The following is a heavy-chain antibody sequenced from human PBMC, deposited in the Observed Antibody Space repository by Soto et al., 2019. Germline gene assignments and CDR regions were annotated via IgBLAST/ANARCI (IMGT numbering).Heavy chain of an antibody. V-gene: IGHV4-34*01. J-gene: IGHJ4*02. D-gene: IGHD1-26*01. CDR1: GGSFSGYY. CDR2: INHSGST. CDR3: ARGQLGATCLGY. Sequence: QVQLQQWGAGLLKPSETLSLTCAVYGGSFSGYYWSWIRQPPGQGLEWIGEINHSGSTNYNPSLRSLVTISVDTSKNQFSLKLSSVTAADTDVYYCARGQLGATCLGYWGQGTLVTVSS.